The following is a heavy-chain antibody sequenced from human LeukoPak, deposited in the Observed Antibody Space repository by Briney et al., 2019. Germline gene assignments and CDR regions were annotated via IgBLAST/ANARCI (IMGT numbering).Heavy chain of an antibody. CDR1: GFTFSSYA. Sequence: GGSLRLSCAASGFTFSSYAMSWVRQAPGKGLEWISAISGSGGSTYYADSVKGRFTISRDNSKNTLYLQMYSLRAEDAAVYYCAKDRDYSTAWYVVDYWGQGTLVTVSS. CDR2: ISGSGGST. J-gene: IGHJ4*02. D-gene: IGHD6-19*01. CDR3: AKDRDYSTAWYVVDY. V-gene: IGHV3-23*01.